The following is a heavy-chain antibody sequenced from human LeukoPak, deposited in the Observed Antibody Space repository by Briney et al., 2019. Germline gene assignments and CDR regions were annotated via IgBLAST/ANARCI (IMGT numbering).Heavy chain of an antibody. J-gene: IGHJ4*02. D-gene: IGHD3-9*01. CDR3: ARGPYYDILTGYYY. CDR2: INHSGST. V-gene: IGHV4-34*01. Sequence: SETLSLTCAVYGGSFSGYYWSWIRQPPGKGLEWIGEINHSGSTNYNPSLKSRVTISVDTSKNQFSLKLSSVTAADTAVYYCARGPYYDILTGYYYWGQGTLVTVSS. CDR1: GGSFSGYY.